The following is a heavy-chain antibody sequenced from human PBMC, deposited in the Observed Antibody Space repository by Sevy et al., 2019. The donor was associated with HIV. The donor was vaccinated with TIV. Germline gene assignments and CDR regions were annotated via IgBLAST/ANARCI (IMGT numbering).Heavy chain of an antibody. CDR3: AKVLRRGDILTGYLNY. CDR2: ITWDGGRT. V-gene: IGHV3-9*01. Sequence: GGSLRLSCTASGFKFDDYAMHWVRQPPGKGLEWVSGITWDGGRTGYADSVKGRFIISKDNTKSSLYLQMNSPRAEDTALYYCAKVLRRGDILTGYLNYWGQGILVTVSS. D-gene: IGHD3-9*01. J-gene: IGHJ4*02. CDR1: GFKFDDYA.